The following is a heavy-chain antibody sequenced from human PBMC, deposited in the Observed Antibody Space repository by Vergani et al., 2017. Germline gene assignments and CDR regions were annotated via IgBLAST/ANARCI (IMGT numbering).Heavy chain of an antibody. Sequence: QVQLQESGPGLVKPSETLSLTCTVSGGSISSYYWSWIRQPPGKGLEWIGYIYYSGSTNYNPSLKSRVTISVDTSKNQFSLKLSSVTAADTAVYYCARGARIAVAGTEFDYWGQGTLVTVSS. J-gene: IGHJ4*02. CDR1: GGSISSYY. CDR3: ARGARIAVAGTEFDY. CDR2: IYYSGST. D-gene: IGHD6-19*01. V-gene: IGHV4-59*08.